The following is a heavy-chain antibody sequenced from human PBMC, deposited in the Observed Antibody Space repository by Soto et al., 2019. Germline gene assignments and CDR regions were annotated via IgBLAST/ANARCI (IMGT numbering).Heavy chain of an antibody. CDR1: GFTFSSYS. V-gene: IGHV3-21*01. CDR3: ARDSPLGVPGAFDI. Sequence: GGSLRLSCAASGFTFSSYSMNWVRQAPGKGLEWVSSISSSSSYIYYADSVKGRFTISRDNAKNSLYLQMNSLRAEDTAVYYCARDSPLGVPGAFDIWGQGTMVTVSS. D-gene: IGHD3-10*01. J-gene: IGHJ3*02. CDR2: ISSSSSYI.